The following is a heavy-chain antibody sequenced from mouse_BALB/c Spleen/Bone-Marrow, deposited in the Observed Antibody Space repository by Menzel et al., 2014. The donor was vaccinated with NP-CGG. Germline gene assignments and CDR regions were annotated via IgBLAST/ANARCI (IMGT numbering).Heavy chain of an antibody. Sequence: EVKLMESGGGLVQPGGSLKLSCAASGFDFSRYLMTWVRQAPGKGLEWIGEINPESSTINYTPSLKDKFIISRDNAKNALCLQMSKVRSEDTALYYCARPGYYGYQDVWGAGTTVTVSS. CDR2: INPESSTI. CDR1: GFDFSRYL. V-gene: IGHV4-1*02. CDR3: ARPGYYGYQDV. D-gene: IGHD1-2*01. J-gene: IGHJ1*01.